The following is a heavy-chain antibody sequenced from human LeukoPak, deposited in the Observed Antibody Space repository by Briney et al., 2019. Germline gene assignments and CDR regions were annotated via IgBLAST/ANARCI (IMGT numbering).Heavy chain of an antibody. CDR2: IGYDGSNK. D-gene: IGHD6-6*01. Sequence: GGSLRLSCAASGFTFSSYGMHWVRQAPGKGLEWVAVIGYDGSNKYYVDSVRGRFTISRDNPEKTLYLQMNSLRAEDTAVYYCARGGSWLEYSNFGGFDFWGRGTLVTVSS. CDR3: ARGGSWLEYSNFGGFDF. J-gene: IGHJ2*01. CDR1: GFTFSSYG. V-gene: IGHV3-33*01.